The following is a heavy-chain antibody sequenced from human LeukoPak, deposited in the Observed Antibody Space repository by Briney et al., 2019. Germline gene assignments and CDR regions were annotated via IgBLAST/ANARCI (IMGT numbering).Heavy chain of an antibody. CDR2: ISAYNGNT. D-gene: IGHD6-6*01. CDR3: ARDLTIAARYTRNWFDP. Sequence: GASVKVSCKASGYTFTSYGISWVRQAPGQGLEWMGWISAYNGNTNYAQKLQGRVTMTTDTSTSTAYMELRSLRSDDTAVYYCARDLTIAARYTRNWFDPWGQGTLVTVSS. V-gene: IGHV1-18*01. CDR1: GYTFTSYG. J-gene: IGHJ5*02.